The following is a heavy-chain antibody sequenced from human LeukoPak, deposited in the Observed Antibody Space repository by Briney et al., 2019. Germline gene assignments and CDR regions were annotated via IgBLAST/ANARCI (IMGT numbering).Heavy chain of an antibody. D-gene: IGHD7-27*01. CDR1: GYTFTGYY. V-gene: IGHV1-2*02. J-gene: IGHJ3*02. CDR3: ARSALPSNWGSPAFDI. CDR2: INPNSGGT. Sequence: ASVKVSCKASGYTFTGYYMHWVRQAPGQGLEWMGWINPNSGGTSYAQKFQGRVTMTRDTSISTAYMELSRLRSDDTAVYCCARSALPSNWGSPAFDIWGQGTMVTVSS.